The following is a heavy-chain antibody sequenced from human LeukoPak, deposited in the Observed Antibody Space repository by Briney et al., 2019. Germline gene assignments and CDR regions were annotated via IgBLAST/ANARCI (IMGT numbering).Heavy chain of an antibody. D-gene: IGHD3-9*01. V-gene: IGHV2-5*02. CDR3: AHRGSDILTGYTSPYFDY. CDR2: IYCDGDK. CDR1: GFSLRTSGVG. Sequence: SGPTLVKPTQTLTLTCTFSGFSLRTSGVGVGWIRQPPGKALEWLSLIYCDGDKRYSPSLKSRLTITKDTSKNQVVLKMTNMDPVDTATYYCAHRGSDILTGYTSPYFDYWGQGTLVTVSS. J-gene: IGHJ4*02.